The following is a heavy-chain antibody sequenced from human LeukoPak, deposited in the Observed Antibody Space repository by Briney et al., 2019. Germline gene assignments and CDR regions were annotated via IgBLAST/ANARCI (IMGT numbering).Heavy chain of an antibody. CDR2: ISSSSSYI. V-gene: IGHV3-21*01. D-gene: IGHD6-13*01. CDR1: GFTFSSYS. J-gene: IGHJ4*02. Sequence: GGSLRLSCAAPGFTFSSYSMNWVRQAPGKGLEWVSSISSSSSYIYYADSVKGRFTISRDNAKNSLYLQMNSLRAEDTAVYYCARAHSSSWYLNFDYWGQGTLVTVSS. CDR3: ARAHSSSWYLNFDY.